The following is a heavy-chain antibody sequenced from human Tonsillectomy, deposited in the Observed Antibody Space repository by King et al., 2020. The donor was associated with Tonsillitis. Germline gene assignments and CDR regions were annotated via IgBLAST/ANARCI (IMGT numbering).Heavy chain of an antibody. V-gene: IGHV1-8*01. CDR2: MNPNRGNT. J-gene: IGHJ4*02. Sequence: QLVQSGAEVKKPGASVKVSCKASGYTFTSYDINWVRQAAGQGLEWMGWMNPNRGNTGDAQKFQGRVTMTRNTSISTANMELGSLRSEDTAMYYCARPLGATAAGRSLEYWGQGTLVTVSS. CDR3: ARPLGATAAGRSLEY. CDR1: GYTFTSYD. D-gene: IGHD6-13*01.